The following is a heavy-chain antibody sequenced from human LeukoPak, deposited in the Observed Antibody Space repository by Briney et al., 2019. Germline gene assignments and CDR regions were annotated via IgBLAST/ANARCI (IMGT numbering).Heavy chain of an antibody. CDR1: GFTFSSYW. CDR2: IKQDGSEK. V-gene: IGHV3-7*01. J-gene: IGHJ3*02. D-gene: IGHD3-3*01. CDR3: ASGDFWSGYRGGAFDI. Sequence: GGSLRLSCAASGFTFSSYWMSWVRQAPGKGLEWVANIKQDGSEKYYVDSVKGRFTISRDNAKNSLYLQMNSLRAEDTAVYYSASGDFWSGYRGGAFDIWGQGTMVTVSS.